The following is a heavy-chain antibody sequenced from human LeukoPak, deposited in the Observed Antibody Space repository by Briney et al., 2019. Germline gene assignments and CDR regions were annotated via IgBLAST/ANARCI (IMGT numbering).Heavy chain of an antibody. J-gene: IGHJ6*02. V-gene: IGHV4-4*02. CDR1: GGSISSSNW. CDR2: IYHSGST. D-gene: IGHD6-19*01. CDR3: ARDLLEYSSGWYYYYGMDV. Sequence: TSETLSLTCAVSGGSISSSNWWSWVRRPPGKGLERIGEIYHSGSTNYNPSLKSRVTISVDASKNQFSLKLSSVTAADTAVYYCARDLLEYSSGWYYYYGMDVWGQGTTVTVSS.